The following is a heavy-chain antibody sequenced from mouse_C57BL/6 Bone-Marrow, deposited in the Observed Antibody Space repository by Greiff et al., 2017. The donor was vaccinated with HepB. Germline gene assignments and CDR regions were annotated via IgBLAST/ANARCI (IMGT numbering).Heavy chain of an antibody. V-gene: IGHV1-18*01. CDR3: ARYYYGSSYHYYAMDY. J-gene: IGHJ4*01. CDR2: INPNNGGT. D-gene: IGHD1-1*01. Sequence: VHVKQSGPELVKPGASVKIPCKASGYTFTDYNMDWVKQSHGKSLEWIGDINPNNGGTIYNQKFKGKATLTVDKSSSTAYMELRSLTSEDTAVYYCARYYYGSSYHYYAMDYWGQGTSVTVSS. CDR1: GYTFTDYN.